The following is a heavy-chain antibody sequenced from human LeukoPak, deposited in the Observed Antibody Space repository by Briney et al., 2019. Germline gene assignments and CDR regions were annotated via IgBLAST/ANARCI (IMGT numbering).Heavy chain of an antibody. CDR1: GFTFSSYS. Sequence: GPLRLSCAASGFTFSSYSMNWVRQAPGKGLEWVSSISSSSSYIYYADSVKGRFTISRDNAKNSLYLQMNSLRAEDTAVYYCARLTSGWTNWFDPWGQGTLVAVSS. D-gene: IGHD6-19*01. CDR2: ISSSSSYI. CDR3: ARLTSGWTNWFDP. J-gene: IGHJ5*02. V-gene: IGHV3-21*01.